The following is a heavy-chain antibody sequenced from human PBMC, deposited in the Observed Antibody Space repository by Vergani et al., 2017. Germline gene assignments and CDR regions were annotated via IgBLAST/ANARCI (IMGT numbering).Heavy chain of an antibody. CDR1: GFTFSDYY. CDR2: ISGSDGST. CDR3: AKWQWLVPYMDV. Sequence: VQLVESGGGLVKPGGSLRLSCAASGFTFSDYYMSWIRQAPGKGLEWVSAISGSDGSTYYADSAKGRFTISRDNSKNTLYLQMNSLRAEDTAVYYCAKWQWLVPYMDVWGKGTPVTVSS. V-gene: IGHV3-23*04. D-gene: IGHD6-19*01. J-gene: IGHJ6*03.